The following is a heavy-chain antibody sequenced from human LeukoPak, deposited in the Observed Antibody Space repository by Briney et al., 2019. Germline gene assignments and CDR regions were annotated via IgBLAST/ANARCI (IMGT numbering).Heavy chain of an antibody. Sequence: SVKVSCKASGGTFSSYAISWVRQAPGQRLEWMGGIIPIFGTANYAQKFQGRVTITADESTSTAYMEVSSLRSEDTAVYYCARDSDYDYYYYYMDVWGKGTTVTVSS. CDR2: IIPIFGTA. CDR1: GGTFSSYA. D-gene: IGHD4/OR15-4a*01. V-gene: IGHV1-69*13. CDR3: ARDSDYDYYYYYMDV. J-gene: IGHJ6*03.